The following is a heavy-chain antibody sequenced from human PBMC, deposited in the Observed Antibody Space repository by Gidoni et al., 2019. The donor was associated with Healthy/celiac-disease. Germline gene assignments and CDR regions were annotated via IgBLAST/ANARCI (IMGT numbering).Heavy chain of an antibody. CDR2: IYTSGST. Sequence: QVQLQESGPGLVKPSQTLSLTCTVSGGSISSGSYYWSWIRQPAGKGLEWIGRIYTSGSTNYNPYLKSRVTISVDTSKNQFSLKLSSVTAADTAVYYCARTQWLVPDYWGQGTLVTVSS. V-gene: IGHV4-61*02. J-gene: IGHJ4*02. CDR1: GGSISSGSYY. D-gene: IGHD6-19*01. CDR3: ARTQWLVPDY.